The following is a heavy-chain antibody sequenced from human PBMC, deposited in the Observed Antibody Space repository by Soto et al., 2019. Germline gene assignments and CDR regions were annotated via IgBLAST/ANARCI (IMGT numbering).Heavy chain of an antibody. V-gene: IGHV3-30*18. CDR1: GFTVNTYG. CDR3: ANSGEYSSGWYRGYLDY. Sequence: GGSLRLSCAASGFTVNTYGMHWVRQAPGKRLEWVAVISYDGSKNNYADSVKGRFIIYRDNSKNTLYLQMNSLRAEDTAVYYCANSGEYSSGWYRGYLDYWGQGTPVTVS. D-gene: IGHD6-19*01. J-gene: IGHJ4*02. CDR2: ISYDGSKN.